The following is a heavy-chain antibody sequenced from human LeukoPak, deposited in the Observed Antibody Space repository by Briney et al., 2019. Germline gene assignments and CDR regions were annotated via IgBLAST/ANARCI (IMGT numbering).Heavy chain of an antibody. CDR1: GFTFSSYW. J-gene: IGHJ5*02. CDR3: VRDFRSADL. V-gene: IGHV3-7*01. Sequence: GGSLRLSCAASGFTFSSYWMNWARQAPGKGLEWVASINHNGNVNYYVDSVKGRFTISRDNAKNTVYLEMNSLSVEDTATYYCVRDFRSADLWGQGTLVTVTS. CDR2: INHNGNVN.